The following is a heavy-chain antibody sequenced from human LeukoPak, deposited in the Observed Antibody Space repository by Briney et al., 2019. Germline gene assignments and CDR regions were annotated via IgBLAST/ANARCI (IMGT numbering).Heavy chain of an antibody. CDR1: GFTFSSYA. CDR3: AKFYDILTGYFDY. Sequence: GGSLRLCCVASGFTFSSYAMSWVRQSPGKGLEWVSGISGGSGNTEYADSVKGRFTISRDNSKSTLYLQMNSLRAEDTAVYYCAKFYDILTGYFDYWGQGTLVTVSS. CDR2: ISGGSGNT. J-gene: IGHJ4*02. V-gene: IGHV3-23*01. D-gene: IGHD3-9*01.